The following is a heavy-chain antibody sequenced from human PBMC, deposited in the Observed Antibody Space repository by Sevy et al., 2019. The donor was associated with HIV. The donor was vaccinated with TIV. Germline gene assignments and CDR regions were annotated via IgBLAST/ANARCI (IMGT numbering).Heavy chain of an antibody. Sequence: GESLKISCKGSGYTFTSYWIGWVRQMPGKGLESMGIIYPSDSDTRYSPSFQGQVTISADKSISTAYLQWSSLRASDSAMYYCAIGSGSSSEGVIYHYYYGMDVWGQGTTVTVSS. D-gene: IGHD6-6*01. CDR2: IYPSDSDT. J-gene: IGHJ6*02. V-gene: IGHV5-51*01. CDR3: AIGSGSSSEGVIYHYYYGMDV. CDR1: GYTFTSYW.